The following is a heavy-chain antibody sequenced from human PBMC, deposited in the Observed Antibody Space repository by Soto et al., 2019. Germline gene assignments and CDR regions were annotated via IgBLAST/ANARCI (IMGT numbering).Heavy chain of an antibody. V-gene: IGHV4-30-2*01. CDR2: IYHSGST. CDR3: AAGGGLPQYY. D-gene: IGHD5-12*01. J-gene: IGHJ4*02. CDR1: GGSISSGGYS. Sequence: QLQLQESGSGLVKPSQTLSLTCAVSGGSISSGGYSWSWIRQPPGKGLEWIGYIYHSGSTYYNPALKSRGTISVDRSKNQCSLKLSSVTAADTAVYYCAAGGGLPQYYWGQGTLVTVSS.